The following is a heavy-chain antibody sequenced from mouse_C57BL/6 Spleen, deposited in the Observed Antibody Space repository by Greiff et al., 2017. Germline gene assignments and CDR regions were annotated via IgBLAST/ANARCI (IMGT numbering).Heavy chain of an antibody. CDR3: ARDPHTTVVRFDY. Sequence: ESGPGLVKPSQSLSLTCSVTGYSITSGYYWNWIRQFPGNKLEWMGYISYDGSNNYNPSLKNRISITRDTSKNQFFLKLNSVTTEDTATYYCARDPHTTVVRFDYWGQGTTLTVSS. V-gene: IGHV3-6*01. J-gene: IGHJ2*01. D-gene: IGHD1-1*01. CDR2: ISYDGSN. CDR1: GYSITSGYY.